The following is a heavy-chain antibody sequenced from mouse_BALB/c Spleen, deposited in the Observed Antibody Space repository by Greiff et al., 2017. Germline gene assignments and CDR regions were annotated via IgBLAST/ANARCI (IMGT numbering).Heavy chain of an antibody. D-gene: IGHD2-2*01. J-gene: IGHJ3*01. CDR1: GYTFSSYW. CDR2: ILPGSGST. CDR3: ARRGGYDDQAWFAY. Sequence: LVESGAELMKPGASVKISCKATGYTFSSYWIEWVKQRPGHGLEWIGEILPGSGSTNYNEKFKGKATFTADTSSNTAYMQLSSLTSEDSAVYYCARRGGYDDQAWFAYWGQGTLVTVSA. V-gene: IGHV1-9*01.